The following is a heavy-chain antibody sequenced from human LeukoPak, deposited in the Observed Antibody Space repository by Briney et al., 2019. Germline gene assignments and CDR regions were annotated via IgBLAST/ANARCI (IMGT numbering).Heavy chain of an antibody. Sequence: GGSLRLSCAASGFTFSSYGMHWVRQAPGKGLEWVAVISYDGSNKYYADSVEGRFTISRDNSKNMLHLQMNSLRAEDAAVYYCAKADSSGYYLVAGYWGQGTLVTVSS. CDR3: AKADSSGYYLVAGY. D-gene: IGHD3-22*01. V-gene: IGHV3-30*18. J-gene: IGHJ4*02. CDR2: ISYDGSNK. CDR1: GFTFSSYG.